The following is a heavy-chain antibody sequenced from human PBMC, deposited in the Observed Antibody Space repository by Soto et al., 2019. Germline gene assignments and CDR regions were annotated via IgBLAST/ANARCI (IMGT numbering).Heavy chain of an antibody. D-gene: IGHD7-27*01. Sequence: QVQLVQSGAEVKKPGSSVKVSCKASGGTFNSYAISWVRQAPGQGLEWMGGISPIFGTADYAQKFQGRITITEDESTSTAYMELSSLRSDDTAVYYCASHWGQAKRYYYYGMDVW. J-gene: IGHJ6*01. CDR2: ISPIFGTA. V-gene: IGHV1-69*12. CDR1: GGTFNSYA. CDR3: ASHWGQAKRYYYYGMDV.